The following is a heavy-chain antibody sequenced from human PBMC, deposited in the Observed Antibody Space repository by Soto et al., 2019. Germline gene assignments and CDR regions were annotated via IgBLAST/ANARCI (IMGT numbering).Heavy chain of an antibody. CDR1: GGSISSGGYY. CDR2: IYYSGST. D-gene: IGHD3-10*01. CDR3: ARGQVGSMDV. V-gene: IGHV4-31*03. Sequence: SLTCTVSGGSISSGGYYWSWIRQHPGKGLEWIGYIYYSGSTYYNPSLKSRVTISVDTSKNQFSLKLSSVTAADTAVYYCARGQVGSMDVWGQGTTVTVSS. J-gene: IGHJ6*02.